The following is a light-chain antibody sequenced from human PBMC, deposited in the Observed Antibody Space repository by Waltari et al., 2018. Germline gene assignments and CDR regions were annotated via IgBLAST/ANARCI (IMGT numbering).Light chain of an antibody. CDR2: DAS. CDR1: SSDVGGYNY. V-gene: IGLV2-14*01. J-gene: IGLJ2*01. CDR3: SSYTSSSTSYVV. Sequence: QSALTQPASVSGSPGQSITISCTGTSSDVGGYNYVSWYQQHPGKAPKLMIYDASKRPSGVSNRFSGSKSGNTASLTISGLQAEDEADYYCSSYTSSSTSYVVFGGGTKLTVL.